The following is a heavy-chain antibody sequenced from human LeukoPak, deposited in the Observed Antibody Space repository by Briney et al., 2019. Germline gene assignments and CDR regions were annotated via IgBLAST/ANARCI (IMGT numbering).Heavy chain of an antibody. Sequence: GGSLRLSCAASGFTFSRYWMSWVRQAPGKGLEWVANIKQDGSEKYYVDSVKGRFTISRDNAKNSLYLQMNSLRAEDTAVYYCACTRYCSSTSCYSWNYWGQGTLVTVSP. CDR3: ACTRYCSSTSCYSWNY. CDR1: GFTFSRYW. J-gene: IGHJ4*02. D-gene: IGHD2-2*01. V-gene: IGHV3-7*01. CDR2: IKQDGSEK.